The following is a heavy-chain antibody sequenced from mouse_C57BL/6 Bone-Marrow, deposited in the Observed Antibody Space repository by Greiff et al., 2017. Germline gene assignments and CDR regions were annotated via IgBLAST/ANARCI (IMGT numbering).Heavy chain of an antibody. CDR1: GYTFTSYD. Sequence: QVTLKESGPELVKPGASVKLSCKASGYTFTSYDINWVKQRPGQGLEWTGWIYPRDGSTKYNEKFKGKATLTVDTSSSTAYMELHSLTSEDSAVYVCAVYGSSLFAYWGQGTLVTVSA. D-gene: IGHD1-1*01. CDR3: AVYGSSLFAY. V-gene: IGHV1-85*01. J-gene: IGHJ3*01. CDR2: IYPRDGST.